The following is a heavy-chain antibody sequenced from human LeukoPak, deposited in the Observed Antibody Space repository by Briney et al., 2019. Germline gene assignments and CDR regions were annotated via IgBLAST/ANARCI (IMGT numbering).Heavy chain of an antibody. Sequence: GGSLRLSCAASRFTFSSYGMHWVRQAPGKGLEWVAVIWYDGSNKYYADSVKGRFTISRDNSKNTLYLQMNSLRAEDTAVYYCARGSFDWLLYDLDYWGQGTLVTVSS. CDR3: ARGSFDWLLYDLDY. J-gene: IGHJ4*02. CDR2: IWYDGSNK. CDR1: RFTFSSYG. D-gene: IGHD3-9*01. V-gene: IGHV3-33*01.